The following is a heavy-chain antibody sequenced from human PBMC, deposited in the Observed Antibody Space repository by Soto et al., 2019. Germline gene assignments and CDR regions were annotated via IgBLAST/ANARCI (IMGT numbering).Heavy chain of an antibody. D-gene: IGHD5-18*01. J-gene: IGHJ5*02. Sequence: EVQLLESGGGLVQPGGSLRLSCAASGFTFSSYAMSWVRQAPGKGLEWVSAISGSGGSTYYADSVKGRFTISRDNSKNPLYLQMNSLRAEDTAVYYCAKGGRGYSYGNWFDPWGQGTLVTVSS. CDR2: ISGSGGST. CDR3: AKGGRGYSYGNWFDP. V-gene: IGHV3-23*01. CDR1: GFTFSSYA.